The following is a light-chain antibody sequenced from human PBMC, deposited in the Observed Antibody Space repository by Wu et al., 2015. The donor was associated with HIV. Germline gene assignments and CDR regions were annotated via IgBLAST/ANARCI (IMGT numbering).Light chain of an antibody. J-gene: IGKJ1*01. CDR1: QSISNW. Sequence: DIQMTQFPSTLSASVGDRVTITCRASQSISNWLAWYQQKPGKAPKLLIYKASSLDSGVPSRFSGSGSGTEFTLTISSLQPDDFAIYYCQQYSNYWAFGQGTRVEVK. CDR2: KAS. CDR3: QQYSNYWA. V-gene: IGKV1-5*03.